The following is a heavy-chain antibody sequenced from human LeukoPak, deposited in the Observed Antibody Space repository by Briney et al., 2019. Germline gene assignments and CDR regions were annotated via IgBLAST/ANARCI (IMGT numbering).Heavy chain of an antibody. CDR2: IRSKADSYAT. CDR3: TTNWGSRYFDL. Sequence: PGGSLRLSCAASGFTFSGSAMHWVRQASGKGLEWVGRIRSKADSYATAYAASVKGRFTISRDDSKNTAYLQMNSLKTEDTAVYYCTTNWGSRYFDLWGRGTLVTVSS. D-gene: IGHD7-27*01. CDR1: GFTFSGSA. V-gene: IGHV3-73*01. J-gene: IGHJ2*01.